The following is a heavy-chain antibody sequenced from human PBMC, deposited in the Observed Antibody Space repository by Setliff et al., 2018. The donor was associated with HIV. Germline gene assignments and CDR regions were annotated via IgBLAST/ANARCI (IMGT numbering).Heavy chain of an antibody. CDR3: AKAWGSGYPSFESALMFDV. CDR1: GFTFSAYA. CDR2: TTSNGRTT. J-gene: IGHJ4*02. D-gene: IGHD3-16*01. V-gene: IGHV3-23*01. Sequence: PGGSLRLSCAAPGFTFSAYAMTWVRQAPGKGLEWVSATTSNGRTTDYAESVRGRFILSRDNSGNTLYLQMTSLRAEDTATYYCAKAWGSGYPSFESALMFDVWGQGTLVTVSS.